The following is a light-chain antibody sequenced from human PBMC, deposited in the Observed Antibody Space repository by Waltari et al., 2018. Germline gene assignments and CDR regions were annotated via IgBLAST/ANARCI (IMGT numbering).Light chain of an antibody. Sequence: DIVLTQSPATLSLSPGESATLSCRASQPVSSYLAWYQQKPGQAPRLLIYDASNRATGIPARFSGSGSGTDFTLTISSLEPEDFAVYYCQQRSKSPLAFGGGTKVEIK. V-gene: IGKV3-11*01. CDR3: QQRSKSPLA. CDR1: QPVSSY. CDR2: DAS. J-gene: IGKJ4*01.